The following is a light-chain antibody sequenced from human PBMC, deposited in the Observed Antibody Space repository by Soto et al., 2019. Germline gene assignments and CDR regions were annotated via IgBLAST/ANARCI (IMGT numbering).Light chain of an antibody. J-gene: IGLJ1*01. CDR2: GNS. CDR3: QSYDSRLSGYYV. Sequence: QSALTQPPSVSGAPGQRVTISCTGSSSNIGAGYDVHWYQQLPGTAPKLLIYGNSNRPSGVPDRFSGSKSGTSASLAITGLQAEDEADYSCQSYDSRLSGYYVFGTGTKVTV. CDR1: SSNIGAGYD. V-gene: IGLV1-40*01.